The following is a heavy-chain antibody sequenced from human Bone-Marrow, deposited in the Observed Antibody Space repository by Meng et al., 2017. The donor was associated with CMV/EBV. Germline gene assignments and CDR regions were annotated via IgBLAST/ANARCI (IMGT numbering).Heavy chain of an antibody. D-gene: IGHD3-3*01. CDR3: ALYDFWSGYYT. Sequence: SETLSLTCTVSGYSISSGYYWGWIRQPPGKGLEWIGSIYHSGSTYYNPSLKSRVTISVDTSKNQFSLKLSSVTAADTAVYYCALYDFWSGYYTWGQGPLVTVSS. CDR1: GYSISSGYY. CDR2: IYHSGST. V-gene: IGHV4-38-2*02. J-gene: IGHJ4*02.